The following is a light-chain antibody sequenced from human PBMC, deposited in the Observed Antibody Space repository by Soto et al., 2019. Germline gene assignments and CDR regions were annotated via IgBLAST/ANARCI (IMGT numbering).Light chain of an antibody. CDR2: NNN. Sequence: QSVLTQPPSASGTPGQTVTISCSGSSSNIGSNTVNWYQQLPGTAPKLLIYNNNQRPSGVPARFSGSKSGTSASLAISGLQSEDEADYYCAAWDDSLNGVVFGGGNKLTVL. J-gene: IGLJ2*01. CDR3: AAWDDSLNGVV. CDR1: SSNIGSNT. V-gene: IGLV1-44*01.